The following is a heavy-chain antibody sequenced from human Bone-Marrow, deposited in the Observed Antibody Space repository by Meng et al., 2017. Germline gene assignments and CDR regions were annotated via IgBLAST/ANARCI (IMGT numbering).Heavy chain of an antibody. CDR2: IYWDDDQ. Sequence: QITLKESGPTLVKPTHTRTLPCILSGFSLSTTGVGVGWIRQPPGKALEWLALIYWDDDQRYSPSLKSRLTITKDTPKNQVVLTMTNMDPVDTATYYCAHADSSGYYQAWGQGTLVTVSS. CDR3: AHADSSGYYQA. J-gene: IGHJ4*02. V-gene: IGHV2-5*02. D-gene: IGHD3-22*01. CDR1: GFSLSTTGVG.